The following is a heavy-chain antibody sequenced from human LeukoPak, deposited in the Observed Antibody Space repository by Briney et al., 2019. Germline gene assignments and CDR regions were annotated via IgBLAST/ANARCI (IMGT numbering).Heavy chain of an antibody. Sequence: ASVKVSCKASGYTFTGYYMHWVRQAPGQGLEWMGWISPNSGGTNYAQKFQGRVTMTRDTSISTAYMELSRLRSDDTAVYYCARAGYSSSWYPGWFDPWGQGTLVTVSS. J-gene: IGHJ5*02. V-gene: IGHV1-2*02. CDR1: GYTFTGYY. CDR2: ISPNSGGT. CDR3: ARAGYSSSWYPGWFDP. D-gene: IGHD6-13*01.